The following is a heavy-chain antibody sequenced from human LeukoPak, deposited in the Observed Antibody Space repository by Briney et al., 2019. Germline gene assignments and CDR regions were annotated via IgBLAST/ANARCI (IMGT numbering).Heavy chain of an antibody. D-gene: IGHD2-2*02. CDR3: AKGMRGYCSSTSCYIKDY. V-gene: IGHV3-23*01. CDR2: ISGSGGST. J-gene: IGHJ4*02. Sequence: PGGSLRLSCAASGFTFSSYAMSWVRQAPGKGLEWVSAISGSGGSTYYADSVKGRFTISRDNSKNTLYLQMNSLRAEDTAVYYCAKGMRGYCSSTSCYIKDYWGQGTLVTVSS. CDR1: GFTFSSYA.